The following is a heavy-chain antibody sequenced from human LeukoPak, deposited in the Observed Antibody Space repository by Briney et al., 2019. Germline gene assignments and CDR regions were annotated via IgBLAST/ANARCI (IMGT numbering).Heavy chain of an antibody. CDR3: AKHLPHIVVVITEHLIDAFDI. CDR2: ISGSGGST. D-gene: IGHD3-22*01. J-gene: IGHJ3*02. V-gene: IGHV3-23*01. CDR1: GFTFSSYA. Sequence: GGSLRLSCAASGFTFSSYAMSWVRQAPGKGLEWVSAISGSGGSTYYAGSVKGRFTISRDNSKNTLYLQMNSLRAEDTAVYYCAKHLPHIVVVITEHLIDAFDIWGQGTMVTVSP.